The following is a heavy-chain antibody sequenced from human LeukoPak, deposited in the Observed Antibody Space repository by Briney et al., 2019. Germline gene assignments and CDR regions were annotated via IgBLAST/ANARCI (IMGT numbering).Heavy chain of an antibody. D-gene: IGHD3-9*01. CDR3: ARHYDILTGYSAYYYYGMDV. CDR1: GFTFSSYA. J-gene: IGHJ6*02. CDR2: IYSGGST. V-gene: IGHV3-66*04. Sequence: GGSLRLSCAASGFTFSSYAMSWVRQAPGKGLEWVSVIYSGGSTYYADSVKGRFTISRHNSKNTLYLQMNSLRAEDTAVYYCARHYDILTGYSAYYYYGMDVWGQGTTVTVSS.